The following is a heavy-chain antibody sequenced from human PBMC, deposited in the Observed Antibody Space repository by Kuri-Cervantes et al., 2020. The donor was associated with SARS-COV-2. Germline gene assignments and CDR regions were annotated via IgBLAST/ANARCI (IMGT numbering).Heavy chain of an antibody. V-gene: IGHV3-21*01. Sequence: ESRRIPCSASGFTFSSYSMNWVRQAPGKGLEWVSSISSSSSYIYYADSVKGRFTISRDNAKNSLYLQMNSLRAEDTAVYYCARAGRWLQSTPFDYWGQGTLVTVSS. CDR3: ARAGRWLQSTPFDY. D-gene: IGHD5-24*01. CDR1: GFTFSSYS. CDR2: ISSSSSYI. J-gene: IGHJ4*02.